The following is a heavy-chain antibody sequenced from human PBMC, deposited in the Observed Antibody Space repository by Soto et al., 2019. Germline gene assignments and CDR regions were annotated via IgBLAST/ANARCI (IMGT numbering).Heavy chain of an antibody. CDR3: ARSGSGRDYFDY. CDR1: GFTFSSYE. CDR2: ISSSGSTI. Sequence: GGSLRLSCAASGFTFSSYEMNWVRQAPGKGLEWVSYISSSGSTIYYADSVKGRFTISRDNAKNSLYLQMNSLRAEDTAVYYCARSGSGRDYFDYWGQGTLVTVSS. V-gene: IGHV3-48*03. D-gene: IGHD6-19*01. J-gene: IGHJ4*02.